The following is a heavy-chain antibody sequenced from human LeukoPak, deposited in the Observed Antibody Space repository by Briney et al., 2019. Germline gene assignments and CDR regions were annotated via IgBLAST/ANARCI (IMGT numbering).Heavy chain of an antibody. CDR2: IYYSGST. J-gene: IGHJ3*02. CDR3: ARLTGSKIGAFDI. D-gene: IGHD1-14*01. CDR1: GGSISSYY. Sequence: SETLSHTCTVSGGSISSYYWSWIRQPPGKGLEWIGYIYYSGSTNYNPSLKSRVTISVDTSKNQFSLKLSSVTAADTAVYYCARLTGSKIGAFDIWGQGTMVTVSS. V-gene: IGHV4-59*01.